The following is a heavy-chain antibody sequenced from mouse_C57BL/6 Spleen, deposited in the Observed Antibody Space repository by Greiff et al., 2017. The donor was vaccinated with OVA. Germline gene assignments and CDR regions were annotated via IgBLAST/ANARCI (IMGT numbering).Heavy chain of an antibody. V-gene: IGHV1-64*01. J-gene: IGHJ2*01. Sequence: VQLQQPGAELVKPGASVKLSCKASGYTFTSYWMHWVKQRPGQGLEWIGMIHPNSGSTNYNEKFKSKATLTVDKSSSTAYMQLSSLTSEDAAVYYCAREGGNSFDYWGQGTTLTVSS. CDR1: GYTFTSYW. CDR3: AREGGNSFDY. CDR2: IHPNSGST.